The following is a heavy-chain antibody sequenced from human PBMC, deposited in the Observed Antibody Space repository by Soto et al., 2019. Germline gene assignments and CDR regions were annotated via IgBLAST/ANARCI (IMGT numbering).Heavy chain of an antibody. CDR3: AIGYCSGGSCYSYYYYYGMDV. Sequence: ASVKVSCKASGYTFTGYYMHWVRQAPGQGLEWMGWINPNSGGTNYAQKFRGRVTMTRDTSISTAYMELSRLRSDDTAVYYCAIGYCSGGSCYSYYYYYGMDVWGQGTTVTVSS. D-gene: IGHD2-15*01. CDR2: INPNSGGT. CDR1: GYTFTGYY. J-gene: IGHJ6*02. V-gene: IGHV1-2*02.